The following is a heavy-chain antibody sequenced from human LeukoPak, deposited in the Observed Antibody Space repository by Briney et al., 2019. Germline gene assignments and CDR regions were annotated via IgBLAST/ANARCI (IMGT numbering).Heavy chain of an antibody. J-gene: IGHJ4*02. Sequence: PGGSLRLSCAAPGFTFSNAWMSWVRQAPGKGLEWVGRIKSKTDGGTTDYAAPVKGRFTISRDDSKNTLYLQMNSLKTEDTAVYYCTTEGDSSTYFDYWGQGTLVTVSS. V-gene: IGHV3-15*01. CDR3: TTEGDSSTYFDY. CDR1: GFTFSNAW. CDR2: IKSKTDGGTT. D-gene: IGHD6-6*01.